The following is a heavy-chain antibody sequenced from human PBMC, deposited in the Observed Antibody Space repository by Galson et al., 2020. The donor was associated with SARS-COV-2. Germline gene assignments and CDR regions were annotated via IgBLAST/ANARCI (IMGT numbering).Heavy chain of an antibody. CDR1: GYSISSGYY. D-gene: IGHD6-13*01. CDR2: IYHSGST. V-gene: IGHV4-38-2*01. Sequence: SETLSLTCAVSGYSISSGYYWGWIRQPPGKGLEWIGSIYHSGSTYYNPSLKSRVTISVDTSKNQFSLKLSSVTAADTAVYYCASGYSSSWYFCWGQGTLVTDSS. J-gene: IGHJ4*02. CDR3: ASGYSSSWYFC.